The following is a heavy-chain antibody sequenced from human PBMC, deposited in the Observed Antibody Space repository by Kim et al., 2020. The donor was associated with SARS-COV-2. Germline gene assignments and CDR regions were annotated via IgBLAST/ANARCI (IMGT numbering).Heavy chain of an antibody. CDR3: AKDQFRTYSSGWYSWYFDL. Sequence: GGSLRLSCAASGFTFSSYAMSWVRQAPGKGLEWVSAISGSGGSTYHADSVKGRFTISRDNSKNTLYLQMNSLRAEDTAVYYCAKDQFRTYSSGWYSWYFDLWGRGTLVTVSS. J-gene: IGHJ2*01. CDR1: GFTFSSYA. CDR2: ISGSGGST. D-gene: IGHD6-19*01. V-gene: IGHV3-23*01.